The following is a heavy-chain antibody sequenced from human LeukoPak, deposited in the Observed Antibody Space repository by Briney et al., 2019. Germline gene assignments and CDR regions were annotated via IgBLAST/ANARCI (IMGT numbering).Heavy chain of an antibody. V-gene: IGHV3-21*01. CDR3: ARASPMGSGPTRVGVYIDY. D-gene: IGHD3-10*01. CDR1: GFTVSSNY. Sequence: GGSLRLSCAASGFTVSSNYMSWVRQAPGKGLEWVSSISSSSSYIYYADSVKGRFTISRDNAKNSLYLQMNSLRAEDTAVYYCARASPMGSGPTRVGVYIDYWGQGTLVTVSS. J-gene: IGHJ4*02. CDR2: ISSSSSYI.